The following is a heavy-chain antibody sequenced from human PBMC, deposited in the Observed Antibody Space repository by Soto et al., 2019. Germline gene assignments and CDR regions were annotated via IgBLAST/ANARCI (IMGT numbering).Heavy chain of an antibody. V-gene: IGHV1-69*05. D-gene: IGHD3-16*01. Sequence: GASVKVSCKASGGTFSSYAISWVRQAPGQGLEWMGGIIPIFGTANYAQKFKGRVSMTRDTSTTSVYLELNSLRSEDTAVYYCTREKGHTCFFDYWGLGTLVTVSS. J-gene: IGHJ4*02. CDR2: IIPIFGTA. CDR3: TREKGHTCFFDY. CDR1: GGTFSSYA.